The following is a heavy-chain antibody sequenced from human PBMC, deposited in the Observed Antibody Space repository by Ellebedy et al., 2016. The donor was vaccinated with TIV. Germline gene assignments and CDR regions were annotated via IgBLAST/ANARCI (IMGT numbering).Heavy chain of an antibody. D-gene: IGHD2-2*01. J-gene: IGHJ5*02. V-gene: IGHV4-4*07. CDR2: FYTSDYT. CDR3: AAGWVPAAPLQP. CDR1: GGSISSYY. Sequence: MPSETLSLTCTVSGGSISSYYWNWVRQPAGQGLEWIGRFYTSDYTNYNPSLRSRVTLSFDTSKDQFSLKLSSVTAADTAVYYCAAGWVPAAPLQPWGQGTLVTVSS.